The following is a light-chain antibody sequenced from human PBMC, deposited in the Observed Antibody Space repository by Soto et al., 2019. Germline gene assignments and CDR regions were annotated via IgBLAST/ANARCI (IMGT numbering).Light chain of an antibody. Sequence: DIQLTQSPSFLSASVGDRVTITCRASQDISSHLAWYQQKPGKAPQLLIYAASTVQSGVPSGFGGSGSGTVFTLTITRLQPEDFATYYCQQVKTYPLTFGGGTKVEIK. CDR2: AAS. J-gene: IGKJ4*01. V-gene: IGKV1-9*01. CDR1: QDISSH. CDR3: QQVKTYPLT.